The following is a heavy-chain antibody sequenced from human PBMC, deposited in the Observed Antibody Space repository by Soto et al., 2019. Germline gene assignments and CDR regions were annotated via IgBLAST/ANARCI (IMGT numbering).Heavy chain of an antibody. J-gene: IGHJ6*02. CDR3: AKSKGGTANGMEV. Sequence: EVQLVESGGGLVQPGRSLRLSCAASGFSFDEYGMHWVRQAPGKGLEWVSGISWNSGTIGYADSVKGRFSISRDNANKYLYLQMNSLRAEDRALYYCAKSKGGTANGMEVWGQGTTVIVSS. CDR2: ISWNSGTI. V-gene: IGHV3-9*01. CDR1: GFSFDEYG. D-gene: IGHD2-21*02.